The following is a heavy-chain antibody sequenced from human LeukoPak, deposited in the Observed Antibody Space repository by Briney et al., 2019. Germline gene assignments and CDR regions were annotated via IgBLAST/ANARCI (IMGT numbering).Heavy chain of an antibody. CDR2: IIPIFGTA. Sequence: ASVKVSCKASGGTFSSYAISWVRQAPGQGLEWMGGIIPIFGTANYAQKFQGRVTITTDESTSTAYMELSSLRSEDTAVYYCAREVVDYSTHFDYWGQGTLVTVSS. V-gene: IGHV1-69*05. CDR1: GGTFSSYA. CDR3: AREVVDYSTHFDY. J-gene: IGHJ4*02. D-gene: IGHD4-11*01.